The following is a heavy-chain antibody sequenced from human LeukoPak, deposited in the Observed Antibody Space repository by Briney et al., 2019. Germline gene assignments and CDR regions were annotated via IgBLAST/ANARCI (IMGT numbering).Heavy chain of an antibody. D-gene: IGHD6-19*01. J-gene: IGHJ4*02. CDR3: ARGGIQVSGIDEFDY. CDR2: ISGNGGAT. CDR1: GFTFTSYA. Sequence: QCGGSLRLSRAASGFTFTSYAMSWVRQAPGKGLEWVSAISGNGGATYYADSVKGRFTISRDNSKNTLHLQMNSLRAEDTAVYYCARGGIQVSGIDEFDYWGQGTLVTVSS. V-gene: IGHV3-23*01.